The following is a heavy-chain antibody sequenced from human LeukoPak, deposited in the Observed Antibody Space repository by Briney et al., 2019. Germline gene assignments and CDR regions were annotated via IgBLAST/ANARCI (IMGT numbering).Heavy chain of an antibody. V-gene: IGHV3-49*03. CDR2: IRSKAYGGTT. CDR1: GFTFGDYA. D-gene: IGHD4-17*01. Sequence: GGSLRLSCTASGFTFGDYAMSWFRQAPGKGLEWVGFIRSKAYGGTTEYAASVKGRFTISRDDSKSIACLQMNSLKTEDTAVYYCTVTTVTYYFDYWGQGTLVTVSS. CDR3: TVTTVTYYFDY. J-gene: IGHJ4*02.